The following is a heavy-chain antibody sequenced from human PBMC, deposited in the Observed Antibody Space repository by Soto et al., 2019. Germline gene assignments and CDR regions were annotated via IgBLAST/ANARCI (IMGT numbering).Heavy chain of an antibody. D-gene: IGHD2-2*01. J-gene: IGHJ6*02. CDR2: INHDGSET. CDR1: KFTFSTYW. V-gene: IGHV3-7*01. Sequence: EVHLVESGGGLVQPGGSLRLSCESSKFTFSTYWMSWVRQAPGRGLEWVANINHDGSETFYVDSVRGRFTISRDNAKNSLYLQMNSLRAEDTAVYYCAKGPVVPAVSYYYGLDVWGQGTTVTVSS. CDR3: AKGPVVPAVSYYYGLDV.